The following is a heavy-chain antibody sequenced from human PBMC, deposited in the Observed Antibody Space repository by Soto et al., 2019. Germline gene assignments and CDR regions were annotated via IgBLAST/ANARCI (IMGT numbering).Heavy chain of an antibody. Sequence: QITLKESGPTLVKPTQTLTLTCTFSGFSLSTSGVGVGWIRQPPGKALEWLALIYWDDDKRYSPSLKSRLTITKDTSKNQVVLTMTNMDPVDTATYYCAHITVHPSSWGAAYYYYYGMDVWGQGTTVTVSS. J-gene: IGHJ6*02. CDR2: IYWDDDK. CDR3: AHITVHPSSWGAAYYYYYGMDV. V-gene: IGHV2-5*02. CDR1: GFSLSTSGVG. D-gene: IGHD6-13*01.